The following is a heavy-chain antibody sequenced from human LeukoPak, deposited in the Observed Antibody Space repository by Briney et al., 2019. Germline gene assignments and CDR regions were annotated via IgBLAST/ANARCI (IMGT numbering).Heavy chain of an antibody. J-gene: IGHJ4*02. CDR2: IYSGGST. D-gene: IGHD1-26*01. V-gene: IGHV3-66*02. Sequence: GGSLRLSCAASGFIVSSNYMNWVRQAPGKGLEWVSVIYSGGSTYYADSVKGRFTISRDNSKNTVDPQMNDLRAEDTAVYYCARSWDARLNFDYWGQGTLVTVSS. CDR1: GFIVSSNY. CDR3: ARSWDARLNFDY.